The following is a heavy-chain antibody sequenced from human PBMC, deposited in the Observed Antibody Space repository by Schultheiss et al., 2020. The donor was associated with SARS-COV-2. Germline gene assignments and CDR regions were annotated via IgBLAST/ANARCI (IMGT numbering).Heavy chain of an antibody. CDR1: GGTFSSYA. J-gene: IGHJ6*02. CDR2: IIPIFGTA. CDR3: ARDGYYYDSSGRYYYGMDV. D-gene: IGHD3-22*01. Sequence: SVKVSCKASGGTFSSYAISWVRQAPGQGLEWMGGIIPIFGTANYAQKFQGWVTMTRDTSISTAYMELSRLRSDDTAVYYCARDGYYYDSSGRYYYGMDVWGQGTTVTVSS. V-gene: IGHV1-69*05.